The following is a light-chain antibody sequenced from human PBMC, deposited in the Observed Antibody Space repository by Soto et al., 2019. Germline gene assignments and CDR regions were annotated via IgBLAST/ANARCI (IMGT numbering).Light chain of an antibody. Sequence: EIVMTQSPVTLSVYPGETATLSCRASQSVSSKLAWYQQKPGQAPRLLIYGASTRATGIPARFSGSGSGTEFTLSISSLQSEDFAVYYCQQYNNWPQTFGQGTKLEIK. CDR3: QQYNNWPQT. CDR1: QSVSSK. V-gene: IGKV3-15*01. CDR2: GAS. J-gene: IGKJ2*01.